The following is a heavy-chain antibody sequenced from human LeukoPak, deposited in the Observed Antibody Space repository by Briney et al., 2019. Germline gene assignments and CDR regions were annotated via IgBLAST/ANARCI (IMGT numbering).Heavy chain of an antibody. CDR3: ARGHTAVTRHFDF. D-gene: IGHD4-17*01. V-gene: IGHV3-21*01. CDR2: IGSGSSAI. Sequence: GGSLRLSCAASGFTFSSYEMNWVRQAPGKGLEWVSIIGSGSSAIFSADALKGRFTISRDDAKNLLYLDMNSLRAEDTAVYYCARGHTAVTRHFDFWGQGTLVTVSS. CDR1: GFTFSSYE. J-gene: IGHJ4*02.